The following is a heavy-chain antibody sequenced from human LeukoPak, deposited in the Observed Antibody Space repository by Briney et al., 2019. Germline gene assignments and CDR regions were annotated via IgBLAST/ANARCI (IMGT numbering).Heavy chain of an antibody. J-gene: IGHJ4*02. CDR2: ISSSGGST. Sequence: GGSLRLSCAASGFTFSSYATSWVRQAPGKGLEWVSDISSSGGSTNYADSVKGRFTISRDNSKNSLYLQMNSLRVEDTALYYCARVLGGNYYEFDYWGQGTLVTVSS. D-gene: IGHD1-26*01. CDR3: ARVLGGNYYEFDY. CDR1: GFTFSSYA. V-gene: IGHV3-23*01.